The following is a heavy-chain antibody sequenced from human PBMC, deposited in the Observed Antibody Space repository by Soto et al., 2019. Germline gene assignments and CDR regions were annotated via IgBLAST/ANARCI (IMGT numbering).Heavy chain of an antibody. CDR1: GFTFNIYG. J-gene: IGHJ4*02. Sequence: GGSLRLSCAASGFTFNIYGMHWVRQAPDKGLEWVALISYDGSNQYYADSVKGRFTISRDNSKNTLFLQMNSLRADDTAVYYCAKDQASGQGSFDSWGQGALVTVSS. CDR3: AKDQASGQGSFDS. CDR2: ISYDGSNQ. V-gene: IGHV3-30*18.